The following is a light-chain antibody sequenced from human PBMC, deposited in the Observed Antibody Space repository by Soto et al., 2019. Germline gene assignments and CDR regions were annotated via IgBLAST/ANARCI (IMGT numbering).Light chain of an antibody. Sequence: QSVVTQPPSASGTPGQRVTISCSGSSSNVGSNTADWYQLLPGTAPKLLIYHNNQRPSGVPDRLSGSKSGTSASLAISGLQSEDEADYYCAVWDDTLKAVVFGGGTKLTVL. CDR3: AVWDDTLKAVV. CDR2: HNN. V-gene: IGLV1-44*01. CDR1: SSNVGSNT. J-gene: IGLJ2*01.